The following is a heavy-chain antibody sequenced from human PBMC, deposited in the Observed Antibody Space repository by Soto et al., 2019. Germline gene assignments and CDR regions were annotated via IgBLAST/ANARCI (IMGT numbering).Heavy chain of an antibody. CDR1: GFAFSGSA. J-gene: IGHJ5*02. CDR2: IRSKGHNYAT. CDR3: TRDLFSYDYSGILWFDP. V-gene: IGHV3-73*02. Sequence: EVPLVESGGGLVQPGGSLKLSCAASGFAFSGSAMYWVRQASGKGPEWVGRIRSKGHNYATEYAASVKGRFTISRDDSKNTAYLQMNSLQTEDTAVYYCTRDLFSYDYSGILWFDPWGQGTLVTVSS. D-gene: IGHD3-16*01.